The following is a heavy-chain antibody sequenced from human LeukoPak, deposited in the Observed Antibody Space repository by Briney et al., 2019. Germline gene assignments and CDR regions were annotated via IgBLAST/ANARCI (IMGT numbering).Heavy chain of an antibody. CDR2: LNNSGST. CDR1: GGSFSGYY. V-gene: IGHV4-34*01. Sequence: SETLSLTCAVYGGSFSGYYWSWLRQPPGEGRVWFGELNNSGSTNCNPSLKSRVTISVDTSKNQFSLKLSSVTAADTAVYYCARVRTRGSITGTSGGDAFDIWGQGTMVTVSS. J-gene: IGHJ3*02. CDR3: ARVRTRGSITGTSGGDAFDI. D-gene: IGHD1-20*01.